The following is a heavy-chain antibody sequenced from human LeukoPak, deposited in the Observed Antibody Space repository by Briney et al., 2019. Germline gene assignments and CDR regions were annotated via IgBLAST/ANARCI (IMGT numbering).Heavy chain of an antibody. V-gene: IGHV3-74*01. CDR2: INSDGSST. CDR3: ARDGRSSGWYNY. CDR1: GFTFSSYW. D-gene: IGHD6-19*01. J-gene: IGHJ4*02. Sequence: GGSLRLSCAASGFTFSSYWMHWVRQAPGKGLVWVSRINSDGSSTSYADSVKGRFTISRDNAKSTLYLQMNSLRAEDTAVYYCARDGRSSGWYNYWGQGTLVTVSS.